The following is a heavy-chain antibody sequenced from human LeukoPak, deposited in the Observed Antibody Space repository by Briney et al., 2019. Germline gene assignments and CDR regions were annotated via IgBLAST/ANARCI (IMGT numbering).Heavy chain of an antibody. Sequence: GGSLRLSCAASGFTFNSYWMSWVRQAPGKGLEWVANIKQDGSDKNYVDSVKGRFTISRDNAINSLFLQMDSLTAEDTAVYYCARTYYYEVSSYRHLDSWGQGTLVTVSS. J-gene: IGHJ4*02. D-gene: IGHD3-22*01. CDR1: GFTFNSYW. CDR3: ARTYYYEVSSYRHLDS. V-gene: IGHV3-7*01. CDR2: IKQDGSDK.